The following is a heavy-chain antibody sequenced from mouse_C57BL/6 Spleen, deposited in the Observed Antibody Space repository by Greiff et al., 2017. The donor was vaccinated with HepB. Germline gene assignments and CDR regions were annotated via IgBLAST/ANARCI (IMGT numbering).Heavy chain of an antibody. J-gene: IGHJ1*03. CDR1: GYTFTSYW. D-gene: IGHD1-1*01. Sequence: QVQLQQPGAELVKPGASVKLSCKASGYTFTSYWMQWVKQRPGQGLEWIGEIDPSDSYTNYNQKFKGKATVTVDTSSSTAYMQLSSLTSEDSAVEYWARMLITTVVGYFDVWGTGTTVTVAS. V-gene: IGHV1-50*01. CDR2: IDPSDSYT. CDR3: ARMLITTVVGYFDV.